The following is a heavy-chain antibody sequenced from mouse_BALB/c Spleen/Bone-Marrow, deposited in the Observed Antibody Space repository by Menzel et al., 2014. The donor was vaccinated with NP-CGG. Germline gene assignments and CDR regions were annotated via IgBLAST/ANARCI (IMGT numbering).Heavy chain of an antibody. D-gene: IGHD2-3*01. Sequence: DVQLVESGGGLVKPGGSLKLSCAASGFTFSSYTMSWVRQTPEKRLEWAATISSGGSYTYYPDSVKGRFTISRDNAKNTLHLQMSSLKSEDTAMYYCARDLYDGYYYYAMDYWGQGTSVTVSS. CDR1: GFTFSSYT. V-gene: IGHV5-6-4*01. CDR3: ARDLYDGYYYYAMDY. J-gene: IGHJ4*01. CDR2: ISSGGSYT.